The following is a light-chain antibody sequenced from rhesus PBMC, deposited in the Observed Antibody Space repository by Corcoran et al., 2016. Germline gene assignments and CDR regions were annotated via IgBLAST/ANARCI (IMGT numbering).Light chain of an antibody. CDR3: QHYYSTPLT. CDR2: EAT. J-gene: IGKJ4*01. CDR1: QAITND. V-gene: IGKV1S17*01. Sequence: DIQMTQSPSSLSASVGDRVTITCRASQAITNDLAWYQQKPGQTPKRLIYEATSLKSGIPSRFSCSGSGTDFTLTISNLQSEDFATYYCQHYYSTPLTFGGGTKVDIK.